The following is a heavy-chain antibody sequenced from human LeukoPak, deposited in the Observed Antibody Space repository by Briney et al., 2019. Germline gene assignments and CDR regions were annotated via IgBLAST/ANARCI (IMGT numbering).Heavy chain of an antibody. Sequence: GGSLRLSCAASGCTFSSYAMSWVRQAPGKGLEWVSAISGSGGSTYYADSVKGRFTISRDNSKNTLYLQMNSLRAEDTAVYYCAKERMVIGVVTQYYFDYWGQGTLVTVSS. CDR3: AKERMVIGVVTQYYFDY. V-gene: IGHV3-23*01. D-gene: IGHD3-3*01. CDR2: ISGSGGST. CDR1: GCTFSSYA. J-gene: IGHJ4*02.